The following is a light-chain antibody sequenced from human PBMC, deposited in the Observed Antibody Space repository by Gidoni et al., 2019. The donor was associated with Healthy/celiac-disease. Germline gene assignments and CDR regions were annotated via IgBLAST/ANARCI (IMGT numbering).Light chain of an antibody. CDR2: DAS. Sequence: EIVLTQSPATLSLSPGERATLSCRASQSFSSYLAWYQQKPGQAPRLLIYDASNRTTGIPARCSGSGSGTDFTLTISSLEPEDFAVYYCQQRSNWPPTFGPGTKVDIK. J-gene: IGKJ3*01. CDR3: QQRSNWPPT. CDR1: QSFSSY. V-gene: IGKV3-11*01.